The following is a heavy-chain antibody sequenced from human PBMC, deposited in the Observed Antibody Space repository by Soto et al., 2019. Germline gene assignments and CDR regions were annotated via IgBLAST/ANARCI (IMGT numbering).Heavy chain of an antibody. CDR1: EFSSDDYT. Sequence: EVQLVESGGGLVQPGGSLRLSCVASEFSSDDYTLHWVRQVPGKGLEWISGISWKRDQIDYADSVKGRFTISKDNAKHSLYLRTSSLRAEDTALYYCVRNRDDSKSGGDAFDIWGQGTMVTVSS. CDR2: ISWKRDQI. V-gene: IGHV3-9*02. J-gene: IGHJ3*02. D-gene: IGHD3-22*01. CDR3: VRNRDDSKSGGDAFDI.